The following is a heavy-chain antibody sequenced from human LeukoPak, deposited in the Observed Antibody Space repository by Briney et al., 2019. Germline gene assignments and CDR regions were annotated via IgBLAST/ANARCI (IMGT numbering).Heavy chain of an antibody. D-gene: IGHD1-26*01. CDR2: ISSSSSTYI. CDR3: ARVCRYSGSYTFCY. V-gene: IGHV3-21*05. J-gene: IGHJ4*02. Sequence: GGSLRLSCAASGFTFSSYSMNWVRQAPGKGLEWVSYISSSSSTYIYYADSVKGRFTISRDNAKNSLYLQMNSLRAEDTAVYYCARVCRYSGSYTFCYWGQGTLVTVSS. CDR1: GFTFSSYS.